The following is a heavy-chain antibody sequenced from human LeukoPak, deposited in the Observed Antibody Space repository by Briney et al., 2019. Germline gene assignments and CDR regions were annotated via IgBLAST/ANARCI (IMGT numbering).Heavy chain of an antibody. J-gene: IGHJ4*02. CDR3: AKEGGYCSGSSCYTTSFDY. CDR1: GFTFSSYA. V-gene: IGHV3-23*01. CDR2: INSGGRT. Sequence: GGSLRLSCVASGFTFSSYAMSWVRQAPGKGLEWVSAINSGGRTYYADSVKGRFTISRDNSKSTLYLQLDSLRAEDTAVYYCAKEGGYCSGSSCYTTSFDYWGQGTLVTVSS. D-gene: IGHD2-2*02.